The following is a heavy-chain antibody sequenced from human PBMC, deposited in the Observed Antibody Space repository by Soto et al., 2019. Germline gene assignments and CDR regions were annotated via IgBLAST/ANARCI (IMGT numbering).Heavy chain of an antibody. J-gene: IGHJ4*02. CDR1: GYNFNTYD. CDR3: ARGITQGFGL. Sequence: QVQLVQSGAEVEKPGASVKVSCQASGYNFNTYDINWVRQAPGQGLEWMGWVSPSTGNTLYAQKFQGRVTMTRDTSASTAHMELNSLTSDDTAVYYCARGITQGFGLWGQGTPVTVSS. D-gene: IGHD1-20*01. CDR2: VSPSTGNT. V-gene: IGHV1-8*02.